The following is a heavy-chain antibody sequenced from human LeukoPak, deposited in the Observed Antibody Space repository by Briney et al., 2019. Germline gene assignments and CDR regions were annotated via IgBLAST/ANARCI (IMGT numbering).Heavy chain of an antibody. Sequence: PGGSLRLSCAASGFPFNINTMNWVRQAPGKGLEWVSPITSSNKYILYADSVKGRFTTSRDNAKNSLYLHMNSLRDEDTAVYYCAQGGHDGTYYLSNWGQGTLVTVSS. CDR2: ITSSNKYI. D-gene: IGHD1-26*01. CDR3: AQGGHDGTYYLSN. CDR1: GFPFNINT. J-gene: IGHJ4*02. V-gene: IGHV3-21*01.